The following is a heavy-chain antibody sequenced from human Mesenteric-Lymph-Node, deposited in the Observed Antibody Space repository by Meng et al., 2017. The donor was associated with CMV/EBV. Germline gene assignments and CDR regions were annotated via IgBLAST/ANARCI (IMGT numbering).Heavy chain of an antibody. V-gene: IGHV3-21*01. J-gene: IGHJ5*02. CDR2: ISTSSTYI. CDR3: ASGYSSTSPNWFDP. Sequence: GGSLRLSCAASGFTSGFTFSNYNMNWVRQAPGKGLEWVSSISTSSTYIYYADSVKGRFTISRDDAKNSLYLQMNSLRAEDTAVYYCASGYSSTSPNWFDPWGQGTLVTVSS. D-gene: IGHD2-2*01. CDR1: GFTFSNYN.